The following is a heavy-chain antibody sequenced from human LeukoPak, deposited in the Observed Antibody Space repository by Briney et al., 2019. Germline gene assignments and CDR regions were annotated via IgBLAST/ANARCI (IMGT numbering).Heavy chain of an antibody. Sequence: SETLSLTCTVSGGSISSYYWSWLRQPPGKGLECIGYIYYSGSTNYNPSLKSRVTISVDTSKNQFSLKLSSVTAADTAAYYCARRTYFYDSSGYYFDYWGQGTLVTVSS. CDR3: ARRTYFYDSSGYYFDY. V-gene: IGHV4-59*01. J-gene: IGHJ4*02. CDR1: GGSISSYY. D-gene: IGHD3-22*01. CDR2: IYYSGST.